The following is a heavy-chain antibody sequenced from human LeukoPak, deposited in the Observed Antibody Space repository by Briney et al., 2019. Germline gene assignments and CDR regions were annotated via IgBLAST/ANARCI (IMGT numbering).Heavy chain of an antibody. V-gene: IGHV3-30*03. CDR3: ARDEPAYCSSTSCSDIEHRTEYFQH. CDR1: GFTFSSYG. CDR2: ISYDGSNK. J-gene: IGHJ1*01. Sequence: GGSLRLSCAASGFTFSSYGMHWVRQAPSKGLEWVAVISYDGSNKYYADSVKGRFTISRDNSKNTLYLQMNSLRAEDTAVYYCARDEPAYCSSTSCSDIEHRTEYFQHWGQGTLVTVSS. D-gene: IGHD2-2*01.